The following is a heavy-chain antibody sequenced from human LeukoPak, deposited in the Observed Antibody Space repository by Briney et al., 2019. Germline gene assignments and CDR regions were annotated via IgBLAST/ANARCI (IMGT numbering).Heavy chain of an antibody. V-gene: IGHV3-20*04. D-gene: IGHD3-10*01. Sequence: GGSLRLSCAASGFTFDDYGMSWVRQAPGKGLEWVSGINWNGGSTGYADSVKGRFTIPRDNAKNSLHLQMNSLRAEDTALYYCARYYYYGSGSFDYWGQGTLVTVSS. CDR3: ARYYYYGSGSFDY. J-gene: IGHJ4*02. CDR1: GFTFDDYG. CDR2: INWNGGST.